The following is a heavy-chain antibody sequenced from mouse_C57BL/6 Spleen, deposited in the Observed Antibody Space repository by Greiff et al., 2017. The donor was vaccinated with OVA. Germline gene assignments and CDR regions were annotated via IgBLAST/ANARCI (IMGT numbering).Heavy chain of an antibody. J-gene: IGHJ4*01. Sequence: QVQLQQSGAELVRPGASVKLSCKASGYTFTDYYINWVKQRPGQGLEWIARIYPGSGNTYYNEKFKGKATLTAEKSSSTAYMQLSSLTSEDSAVYFCARMDNDDAMDYWGQGTSVTVSS. CDR2: IYPGSGNT. V-gene: IGHV1-76*01. CDR3: ARMDNDDAMDY. CDR1: GYTFTDYY. D-gene: IGHD2-4*01.